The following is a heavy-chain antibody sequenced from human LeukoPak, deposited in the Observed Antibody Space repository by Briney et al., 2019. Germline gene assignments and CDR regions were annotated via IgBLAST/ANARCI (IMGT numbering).Heavy chain of an antibody. CDR3: AKGYCSTTSCYPFDY. D-gene: IGHD2-2*01. Sequence: GGSLRLSCAASGFTFSSYWMHWVRQAPGKGLEWVSGISWNSATIGYADSVKGRFTISRDNAKNSLYLEMNSLRAEDMALYYCAKGYCSTTSCYPFDYWGQGTLVTVSS. CDR2: ISWNSATI. CDR1: GFTFSSYW. V-gene: IGHV3-9*03. J-gene: IGHJ4*02.